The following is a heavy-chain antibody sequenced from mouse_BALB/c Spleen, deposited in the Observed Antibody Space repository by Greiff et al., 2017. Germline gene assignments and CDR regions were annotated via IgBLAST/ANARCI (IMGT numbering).Heavy chain of an antibody. D-gene: IGHD1-1*01. J-gene: IGHJ4*01. CDR3: ARGYYGSSWAMDY. CDR1: GFTFSSYA. CDR2: ISSGGST. Sequence: VQLKESGGGLVKPGGSLKLSCAASGFTFSSYAMSWVRQTPEKRLEWVASISSGGSTYYPDSVKGRFTISRDNARNILYLQMSSLRSEDTAMYYCARGYYGSSWAMDYWGQGTSVTVSS. V-gene: IGHV5-6-5*01.